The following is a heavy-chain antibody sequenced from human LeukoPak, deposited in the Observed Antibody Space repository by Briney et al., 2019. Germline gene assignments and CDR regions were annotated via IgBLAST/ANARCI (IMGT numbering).Heavy chain of an antibody. D-gene: IGHD5-24*01. V-gene: IGHV3-23*01. CDR1: GFTFSSYA. CDR3: AKSGYNRFDY. CDR2: FSGSGGDT. Sequence: GGSLRLSCAASGFTFSSYAMSWVRQAPGKGLEWVSAFSGSGGDTYYANSVKGRFTISRDNSKNTLYLQMNSLRAEDTAVYYCAKSGYNRFDYWGQGTLVTVSS. J-gene: IGHJ4*02.